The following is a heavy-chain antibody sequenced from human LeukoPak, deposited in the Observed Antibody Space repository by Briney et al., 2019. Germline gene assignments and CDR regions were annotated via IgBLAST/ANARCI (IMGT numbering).Heavy chain of an antibody. D-gene: IGHD3-3*01. J-gene: IGHJ4*02. CDR3: ARERQNKDFWSGGDY. CDR1: GFTFSTSS. CDR2: IKQDGSEK. V-gene: IGHV3-7*01. Sequence: GGSLRLSCAASGFTFSTSSMNWVRQAPGKGLEWVANIKQDGSEKYYVDSVKGRFTISRDNAKNSLYLQMNTLRPEDTAVYYCARERQNKDFWSGGDYWGQGTLVTVSS.